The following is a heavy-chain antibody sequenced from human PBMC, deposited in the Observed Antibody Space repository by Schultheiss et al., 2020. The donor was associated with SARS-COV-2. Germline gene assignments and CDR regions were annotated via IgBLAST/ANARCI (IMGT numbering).Heavy chain of an antibody. CDR3: AREFPTQWELLH. D-gene: IGHD1-26*01. V-gene: IGHV3-23*01. CDR2: ISGSGSSI. Sequence: GESLKISCAGFTFSSYVMSWVRQAPGKGLEWLSYISGSGSSIYYADSVKGRFTISRDNSKNTLYLQMNSLRAEDTAVYYCAREFPTQWELLHWGQGTLVTVSS. J-gene: IGHJ4*02. CDR1: GFTFSSYV.